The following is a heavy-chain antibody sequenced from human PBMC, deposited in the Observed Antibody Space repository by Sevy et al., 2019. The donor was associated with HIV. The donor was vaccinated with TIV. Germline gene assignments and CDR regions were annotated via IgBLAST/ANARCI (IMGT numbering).Heavy chain of an antibody. D-gene: IGHD2-2*01. J-gene: IGHJ5*02. CDR2: IYPGDSDT. CDR3: ARHDPLGYCSSTSCDGWFDP. CDR1: GYSFTSYW. Sequence: GESLKISCKGSGYSFTSYWIGWVRQMPGKGLEWMGIIYPGDSDTGYSPSFQGQVTISADKSISTAYLQWSSLKASDTAMYYCARHDPLGYCSSTSCDGWFDPWCQGTLVTVSS. V-gene: IGHV5-51*01.